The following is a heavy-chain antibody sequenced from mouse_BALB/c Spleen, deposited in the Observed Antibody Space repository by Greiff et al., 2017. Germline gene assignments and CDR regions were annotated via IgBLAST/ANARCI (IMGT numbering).Heavy chain of an antibody. V-gene: IGHV5-17*02. CDR2: ISSGSSTI. J-gene: IGHJ4*01. Sequence: EVKLVESGGGLVQPGGSRKLSCAASGFTFSSFGMHWVRQAPEKGLEWVAYISSGSSTIYYADTVKGRFTISRDNPKNTLFLQMTSLRSEDTAMYYCARSGGPYAMDDWGQGTSVTGSS. D-gene: IGHD3-1*01. CDR3: ARSGGPYAMDD. CDR1: GFTFSSFG.